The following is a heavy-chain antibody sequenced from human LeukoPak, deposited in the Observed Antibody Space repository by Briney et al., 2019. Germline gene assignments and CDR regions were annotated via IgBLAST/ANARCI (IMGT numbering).Heavy chain of an antibody. J-gene: IGHJ5*02. D-gene: IGHD6-19*01. CDR2: ISYDGSNK. CDR1: GFTFSTYA. V-gene: IGHV3-30*01. CDR3: ARDGPHGSAWYRYDWFDP. Sequence: PGGSLRLSCAASGFTFSTYAMHWVRQTPGKGLEWVAVISYDGSNKYHADSVEGRFTISRDNSNNILYLQMNSLRAEDTAVYYCARDGPHGSAWYRYDWFDPWGQGTLVTVSS.